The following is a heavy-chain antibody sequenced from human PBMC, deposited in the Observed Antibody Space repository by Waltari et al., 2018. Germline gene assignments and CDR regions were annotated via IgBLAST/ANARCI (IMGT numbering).Heavy chain of an antibody. Sequence: QVQLQQWGAGLLKPSETLSLTCAVFGGSFSAYHWSWIRQSPGKGLEWIGEINHSGSAIYNPSRKSRVTISLDTSKRKVSLRLSSVTAADTAVYFCARGTGGSSTYYFAGMDVWGQGTTVTVSS. CDR2: INHSGSA. CDR3: ARGTGGSSTYYFAGMDV. D-gene: IGHD3-22*01. V-gene: IGHV4-34*01. J-gene: IGHJ6*02. CDR1: GGSFSAYH.